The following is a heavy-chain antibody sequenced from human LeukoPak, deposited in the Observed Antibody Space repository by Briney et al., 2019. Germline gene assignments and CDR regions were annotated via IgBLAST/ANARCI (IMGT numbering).Heavy chain of an antibody. D-gene: IGHD2-2*01. CDR1: GFTFSSYA. J-gene: IGHJ4*02. CDR3: AKDPTVPAAMGGDY. Sequence: GGSLRLSCAASGFTFSSYAMSWVRQAPGKGLEWVSAIRGSGGSTYYADSVKGRFTISRDNSKNTLYLQMNSLRAEDTAVYYCAKDPTVPAAMGGDYWGQGTLVTVSS. CDR2: IRGSGGST. V-gene: IGHV3-23*01.